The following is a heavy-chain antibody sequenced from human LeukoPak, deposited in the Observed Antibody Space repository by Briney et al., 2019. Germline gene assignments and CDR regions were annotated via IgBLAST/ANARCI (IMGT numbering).Heavy chain of an antibody. CDR2: ISGSGGST. CDR3: AIPWGLPGTNWFDP. CDR1: GFTFSSYA. J-gene: IGHJ5*02. V-gene: IGHV3-23*01. Sequence: PGASLRLSCAASGFTFSSYAMSWVRQAPGKGLEWVSAISGSGGSTYYADSVKGRFTISRDNSKNTLYLQMNSLRAEDTAVYYCAIPWGLPGTNWFDPWGQGTLVTVSS. D-gene: IGHD7-27*01.